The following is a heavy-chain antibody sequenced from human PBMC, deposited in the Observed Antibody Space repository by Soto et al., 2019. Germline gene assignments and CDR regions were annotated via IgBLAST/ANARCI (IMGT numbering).Heavy chain of an antibody. D-gene: IGHD5-12*01. J-gene: IGHJ6*02. Sequence: EVQLVESGGGLVQPGRSLRLSCAASGFSFEDYAMFWVRQVPGKGLEWVSGITWNSGSIGYADSVKGRFTISRDNAKNPLDLQKNSLRVEDTAFYYWGRDNVRVACHSGDYGIGIWGQGTTVTVSS. V-gene: IGHV3-9*01. CDR1: GFSFEDYA. CDR3: GRDNVRVACHSGDYGIGI. CDR2: ITWNSGSI.